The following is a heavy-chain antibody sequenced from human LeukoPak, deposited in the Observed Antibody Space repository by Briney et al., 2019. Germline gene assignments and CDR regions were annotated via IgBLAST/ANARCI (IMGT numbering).Heavy chain of an antibody. CDR2: INPSGGST. V-gene: IGHV1-46*01. Sequence: GASVKVSCKASGYTFTSDYMHWVRQAPGQGLEWMGIINPSGGSTSYPQKFQGRVTMTRDTSTSTVYMELSSLRSEDTAVHYCAREDYGDPYGMDVWGQGTTVTVSS. CDR1: GYTFTSDY. J-gene: IGHJ6*02. CDR3: AREDYGDPYGMDV. D-gene: IGHD4-17*01.